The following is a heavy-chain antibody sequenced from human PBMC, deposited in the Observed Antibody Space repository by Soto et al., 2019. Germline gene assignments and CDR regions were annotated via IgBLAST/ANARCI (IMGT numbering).Heavy chain of an antibody. CDR2: ISSSSSTI. J-gene: IGHJ6*02. Sequence: PGGSLRLSCAASGFTFSSYSMNWVRQAPGKGLEWVSHISSSSSTIYYADSVKGRFTISRDNAKNSLYLQMNSLRAEDTAVYYCARQPNKKLVLLYGMDVWGQGTTVTVSS. CDR1: GFTFSSYS. CDR3: ARQPNKKLVLLYGMDV. V-gene: IGHV3-48*01. D-gene: IGHD3-10*01.